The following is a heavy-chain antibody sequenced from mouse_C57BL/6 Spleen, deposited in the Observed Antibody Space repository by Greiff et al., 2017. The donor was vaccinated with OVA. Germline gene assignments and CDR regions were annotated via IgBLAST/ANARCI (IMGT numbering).Heavy chain of an antibody. CDR3: ASPGWFAY. CDR1: GYTFTDYY. CDR2: INPNNGGT. V-gene: IGHV1-26*01. J-gene: IGHJ3*01. Sequence: EVQLQQSGPELVKPGASVKISCKASGYTFTDYYMNWVKQSHGKSLEWIGDINPNNGGTSYNQKFKGKATLTVDKSSSTAYMELRSLTSEDSAVYYCASPGWFAYWGQGTLDTVSA.